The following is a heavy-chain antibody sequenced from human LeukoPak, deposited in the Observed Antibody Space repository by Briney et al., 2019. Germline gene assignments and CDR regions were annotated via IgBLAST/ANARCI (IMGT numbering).Heavy chain of an antibody. V-gene: IGHV3-23*01. Sequence: GGSLRLSCAASGFTFSTYAMDWVRQAPGKGLEGVSVIVGNGGGIQYADSVKGRFRISRDNAKNMLYLQMDSLRAEDTAVYYCARRYSSSSGGAFDIWGQGTMVTVSS. J-gene: IGHJ3*02. CDR1: GFTFSTYA. D-gene: IGHD6-6*01. CDR3: ARRYSSSSGGAFDI. CDR2: IVGNGGGI.